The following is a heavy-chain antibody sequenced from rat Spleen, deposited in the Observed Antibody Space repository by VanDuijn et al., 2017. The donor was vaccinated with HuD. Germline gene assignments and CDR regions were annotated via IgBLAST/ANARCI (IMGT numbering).Heavy chain of an antibody. D-gene: IGHD3-4*01. CDR1: GFTFNNHW. J-gene: IGHJ2*01. CDR3: ARQSPYHFDY. CDR2: ISTGGGNT. V-gene: IGHV5-31*01. Sequence: EVQLVESGGGLVQPGRSLKLSCVASGFTFNNHWMTWIRQAPGKGLEWVASISTGGGNTFYRDSVKGRFTISRDNARSTLYLQMDSLRSEDTATYYCARQSPYHFDYWGQGVMVTVSS.